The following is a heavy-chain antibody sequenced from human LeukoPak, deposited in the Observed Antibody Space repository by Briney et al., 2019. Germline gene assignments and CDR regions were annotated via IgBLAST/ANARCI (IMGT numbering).Heavy chain of an antibody. J-gene: IGHJ5*02. D-gene: IGHD3-9*01. CDR2: KDYSGST. CDR3: ARDYDVLTAYPPTQLFDP. Sequence: PSETLSLTCTVSGGSISRYYWSWIRQPPGKGLEWIGYKDYSGSTNYNRSLKSRVTISVDTAKNQFSLKLSSVTAADTAVYYCARDYDVLTAYPPTQLFDPWGQGTLVTVSS. V-gene: IGHV4-59*01. CDR1: GGSISRYY.